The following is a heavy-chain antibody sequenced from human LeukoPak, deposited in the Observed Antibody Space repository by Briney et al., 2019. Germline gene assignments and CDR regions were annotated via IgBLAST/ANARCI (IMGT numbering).Heavy chain of an antibody. CDR2: ISSSSYI. CDR3: ARAIHTFYYYYMDV. D-gene: IGHD5-18*01. CDR1: GFTFSRYS. J-gene: IGHJ6*03. Sequence: GGSLRLSCAASGFTFSRYSMNWVRQAPGKGLEWVSSISSSSYIYYADSVKGRFTISRDNAKNSLSLQMNSLRAEDTAVYYCARAIHTFYYYYMDVWGKGTTVTVSS. V-gene: IGHV3-21*01.